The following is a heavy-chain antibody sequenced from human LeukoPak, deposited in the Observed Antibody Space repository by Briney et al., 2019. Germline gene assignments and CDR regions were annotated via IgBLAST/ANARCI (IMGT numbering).Heavy chain of an antibody. D-gene: IGHD3-9*01. CDR1: GGSFSGYY. CDR2: INHSGST. CDR3: ARRSTYYDILTGYRNYYYMDV. V-gene: IGHV4-34*01. J-gene: IGHJ6*03. Sequence: PSETLSLTCAVYGGSFSGYYWSWIRQPPGKGLEWIGEINHSGSTNYNPSLKSRVTILVDTSKNQFSLKLSSVTAADTAVYYCARRSTYYDILTGYRNYYYMDVWGKGTTVTVSS.